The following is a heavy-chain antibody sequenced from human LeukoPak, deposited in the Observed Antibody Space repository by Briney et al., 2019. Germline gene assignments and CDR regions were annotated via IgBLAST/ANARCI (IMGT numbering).Heavy chain of an antibody. CDR3: ARISNYDFWSGYHGVDY. CDR2: INPSGGST. CDR1: GYTFTSYY. V-gene: IGHV1-46*01. D-gene: IGHD3-3*01. Sequence: ASVKVSCKASGYTFTSYYMHWVRQAPGQGLEWMGIINPSGGSTSYAQKFQGRVTMTRDTSTSTAYMELRSLRSDDTAVYYCARISNYDFWSGYHGVDYWGQGTLVTVSS. J-gene: IGHJ4*02.